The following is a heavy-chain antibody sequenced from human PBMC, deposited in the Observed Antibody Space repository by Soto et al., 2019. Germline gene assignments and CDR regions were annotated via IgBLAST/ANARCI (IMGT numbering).Heavy chain of an antibody. D-gene: IGHD2-2*01. CDR2: IYYSGST. Sequence: SETLSLTCTVPGGSISSYYWIWIRQPPGKGLEWIGYIYYSGSTNYNPSLKSRVTISVDTSKNQFSLKLSSVTAADTAVYYCARVYQTVPNYYYYMDVWGKGTTVTVSS. J-gene: IGHJ6*03. V-gene: IGHV4-59*01. CDR1: GGSISSYY. CDR3: ARVYQTVPNYYYYMDV.